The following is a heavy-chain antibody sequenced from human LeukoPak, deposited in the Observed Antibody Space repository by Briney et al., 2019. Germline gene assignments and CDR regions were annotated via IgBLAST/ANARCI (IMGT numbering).Heavy chain of an antibody. CDR3: ARVSYDYVWGSYQHFDY. V-gene: IGHV4-59*01. D-gene: IGHD3-16*02. CDR2: IYYSGST. J-gene: IGHJ4*02. CDR1: GGSISSYY. Sequence: PSETLSLTCTVSGGSISSYYWSWLRQPPGKGLEWIGYIYYSGSTNYNPSLKSRVTISVDTSKNQFSLKLSSVTAADTAVYYCARVSYDYVWGSYQHFDYWGQGTLVTVSS.